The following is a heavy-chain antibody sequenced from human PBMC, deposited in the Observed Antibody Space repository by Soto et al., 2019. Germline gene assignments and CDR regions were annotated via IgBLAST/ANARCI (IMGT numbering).Heavy chain of an antibody. CDR3: ARGWGRDGYTHGRP. V-gene: IGHV4-31*03. D-gene: IGHD5-12*01. CDR1: GGSISSGGYY. CDR2: IYYSGST. J-gene: IGHJ5*02. Sequence: QVQLQESGPGLVKPSQTLSLTCTVSGGSISSGGYYWSWIRQHPGKGLEWIGYIYYSGSTYYNPSLKSRVTISVDASKNQFSLKLSSVTAADTDVYYCARGWGRDGYTHGRPWGQGTLVTVSS.